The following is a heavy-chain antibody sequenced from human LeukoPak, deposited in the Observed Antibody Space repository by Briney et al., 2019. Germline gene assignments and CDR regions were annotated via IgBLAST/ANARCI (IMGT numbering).Heavy chain of an antibody. CDR2: SYTSGST. J-gene: IGHJ5*02. CDR1: GGSINSDSYQ. CDR3: ARGRGGTYYRYDP. V-gene: IGHV4-61*02. Sequence: PSQTLSLTCTVSGGSINSDSYQWSWIRQPAGKGMEWIGRSYTSGSTNYNPSLKNRATISVDTSKNQFSLKLTSVTAADTDVYYCARGRGGTYYRYDPWGQGTLVTVSS. D-gene: IGHD1-26*01.